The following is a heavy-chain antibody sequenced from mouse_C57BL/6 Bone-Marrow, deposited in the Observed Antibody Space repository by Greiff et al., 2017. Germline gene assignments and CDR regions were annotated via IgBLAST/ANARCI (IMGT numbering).Heavy chain of an antibody. CDR1: GYTFTSSW. CDR3: AREDYYGSSYWYFDV. D-gene: IGHD1-1*01. V-gene: IGHV1-7*01. Sequence: VQLQQSGAELAKPGASVKLSCKASGYTFTSSWMHWVKQRPGQGLEWIGYINPSSGYTKYNQKFKDKATLTAYKSSSTAYMQLSSLTYEDSAVYYCAREDYYGSSYWYFDVWGTGTTVTVSS. CDR2: INPSSGYT. J-gene: IGHJ1*03.